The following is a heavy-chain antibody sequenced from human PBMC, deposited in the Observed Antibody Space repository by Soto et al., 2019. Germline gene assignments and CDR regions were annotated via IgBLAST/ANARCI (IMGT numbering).Heavy chain of an antibody. D-gene: IGHD3-22*01. CDR3: AKDRQYRSYYESAGHYND. V-gene: IGHV3-23*01. Sequence: EVQLLESGGGLVQPGGSLRLTCVGSGFTFMHQDMRWVRQAPGKGLEWVSGISGRGGVTYYADSVKGRFPISRDNSKNTLYRQMNNLRANDTAVYYCAKDRQYRSYYESAGHYNDWGQGTLVTVSS. CDR1: GFTFMHQD. CDR2: ISGRGGVT. J-gene: IGHJ4*02.